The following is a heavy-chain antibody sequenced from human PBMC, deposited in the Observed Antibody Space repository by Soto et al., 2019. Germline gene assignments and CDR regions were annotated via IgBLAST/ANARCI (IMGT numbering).Heavy chain of an antibody. V-gene: IGHV4-4*02. CDR3: ARTASAARNLGY. Sequence: QVQLQESGPGLVKPSGTLSLTCAVSGGSISSSNWWSWVRQPPGKGLEWIGEIYHSGSTNYNPALKRRVTISGDKYKHPFPVKLRILVGADTAGYYWARTASAARNLGYWCHGTLASVAS. J-gene: IGHJ4*01. CDR2: IYHSGST. CDR1: GGSISSSNW. D-gene: IGHD6-13*01.